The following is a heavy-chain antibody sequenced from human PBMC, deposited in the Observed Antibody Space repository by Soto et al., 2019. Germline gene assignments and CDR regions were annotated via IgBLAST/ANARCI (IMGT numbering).Heavy chain of an antibody. D-gene: IGHD2-2*01. Sequence: QVQLQESGPGLVKPSQTLSLTCTVSGGSISSGDYYWSWIRQPPGKGLEWIGYIYYSGSTYYNPYLKSRVTISVDTSKNQFSLKLSSVTAADTAVYYCARDTALSPLPQMIVVVPAAIPIRAFDIWGQGTMVTVSS. CDR3: ARDTALSPLPQMIVVVPAAIPIRAFDI. J-gene: IGHJ3*02. CDR2: IYYSGST. V-gene: IGHV4-30-4*01. CDR1: GGSISSGDYY.